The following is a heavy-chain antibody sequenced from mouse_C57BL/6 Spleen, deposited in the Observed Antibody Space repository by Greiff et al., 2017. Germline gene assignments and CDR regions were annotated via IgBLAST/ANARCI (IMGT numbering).Heavy chain of an antibody. V-gene: IGHV1-18*01. CDR3: ARAGCAY. Sequence: EVHLVESGPELVKPGASVKIPCKASGYTFTDYNMDWVKQSHGKSLEWIGDINPNNGGTIYNQKFKGKATLTVDKSSSTASMELRSLTSEDTAVYDCARAGCAYWGQGTLVTVSA. J-gene: IGHJ3*01. CDR1: GYTFTDYN. CDR2: INPNNGGT.